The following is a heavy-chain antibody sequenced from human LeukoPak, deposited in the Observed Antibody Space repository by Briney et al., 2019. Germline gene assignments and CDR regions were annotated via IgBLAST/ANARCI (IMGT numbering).Heavy chain of an antibody. CDR2: IYYSGST. Sequence: PSQTLSLTCTVSGGSISSGGYYWGWIRQPPGKGLEWIGSIYYSGSTYNNPSLKSRLTVSVDTSKNQFSLKLSSVTAADTAVYYCARQVATFNYFDSWGQGTLVIVSS. CDR3: ARQVATFNYFDS. CDR1: GGSISSGGYY. D-gene: IGHD5-24*01. V-gene: IGHV4-39*01. J-gene: IGHJ4*02.